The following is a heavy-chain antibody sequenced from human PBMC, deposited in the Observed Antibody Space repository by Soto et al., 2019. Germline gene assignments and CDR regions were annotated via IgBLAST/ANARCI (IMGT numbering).Heavy chain of an antibody. Sequence: QVQLVESGGGVVQPGRSLSLSCAASGFTFSSYGMHWVRQAPGKGLEWVAVISYDGSNKYYADYVKGRVTISRDNSKNSRYLQMNSLRAEDTAGYYCAKQVVGYCISTSFYAPFEPWGQGTLVTVSS. V-gene: IGHV3-30*18. CDR3: AKQVVGYCISTSFYAPFEP. J-gene: IGHJ5*02. D-gene: IGHD2-2*01. CDR2: ISYDGSNK. CDR1: GFTFSSYG.